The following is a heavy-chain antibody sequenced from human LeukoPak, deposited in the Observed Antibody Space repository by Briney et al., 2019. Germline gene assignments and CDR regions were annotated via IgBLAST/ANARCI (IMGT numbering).Heavy chain of an antibody. D-gene: IGHD3-22*01. V-gene: IGHV3-33*01. CDR1: GFTLSGYG. CDR3: ARGSFNYYDSSGYYGDY. CDR2: IWYDGSNK. J-gene: IGHJ4*02. Sequence: GGSLRLSCAASGFTLSGYGMHWVRQAPGKGLEWVAVIWYDGSNKYYADSVKGRFTISRDNSKNTLYLQMNSLRAEDTAVYYCARGSFNYYDSSGYYGDYWGQGTLVTVSS.